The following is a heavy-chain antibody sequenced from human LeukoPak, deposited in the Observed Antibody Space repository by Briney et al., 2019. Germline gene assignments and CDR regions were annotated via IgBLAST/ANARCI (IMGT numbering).Heavy chain of an antibody. CDR1: GGSFSGYY. CDR3: ARNLQGRYYYYYYTDV. Sequence: SETLSLTCVVYGGSFSGYYWSWIRQPPGKGLEWIGEINHSGSTNYNPSLKSRVTISVDTSKNQFSLKLSSVTAADTAVYYCARNLQGRYYYYYYTDVWGKGTTVTVSS. CDR2: INHSGST. D-gene: IGHD4-11*01. V-gene: IGHV4-34*01. J-gene: IGHJ6*03.